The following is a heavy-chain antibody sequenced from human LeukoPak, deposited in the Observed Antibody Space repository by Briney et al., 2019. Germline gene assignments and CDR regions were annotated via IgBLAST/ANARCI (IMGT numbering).Heavy chain of an antibody. D-gene: IGHD3/OR15-3a*01. Sequence: GGSLRLSCAVSGITLSNYGMSWVRQAPGKGLEWVAGISDSGGSTNYADSVKGRFTISRDNPTNTLYLQMNSLRAEDTAVYFCAKRGVVIRVILVGFHKEAYYFESWGQGVLVTVSS. CDR2: ISDSGGST. CDR3: AKRGVVIRVILVGFHKEAYYFES. CDR1: GITLSNYG. V-gene: IGHV3-23*01. J-gene: IGHJ4*02.